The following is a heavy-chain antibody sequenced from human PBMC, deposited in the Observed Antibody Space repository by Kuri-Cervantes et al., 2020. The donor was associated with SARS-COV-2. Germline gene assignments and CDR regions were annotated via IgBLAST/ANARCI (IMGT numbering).Heavy chain of an antibody. V-gene: IGHV1-69*13. CDR1: GYTLTELS. CDR3: ASPIQTGGYYYYGMDV. Sequence: SVKVSCKVSGYTLTELSMHWVRQAPGQGLEWMGGIIPIFGTANYAQKFQGRITITADESTSTAYMELSSLRSEDTAVYYCASPIQTGGYYYYGMDVRGQGTTVTVSS. D-gene: IGHD5-18*01. J-gene: IGHJ6*02. CDR2: IIPIFGTA.